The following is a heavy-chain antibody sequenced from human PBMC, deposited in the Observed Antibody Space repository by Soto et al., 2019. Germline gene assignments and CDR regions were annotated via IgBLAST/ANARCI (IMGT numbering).Heavy chain of an antibody. Sequence: QITLKESGPTRVKPTQTLTLTCTFSGFSLSTSGVGVGWIRQTPGKALEWLAVIYWDDDKRYSPSLRSRLTIAKDTSKNEVVLTIAYMDPLDTATYFCAHRGYMSGNWDQGYFDYWGQGTLFTVSS. CDR1: GFSLSTSGVG. CDR3: AHRGYMSGNWDQGYFDY. V-gene: IGHV2-5*02. CDR2: IYWDDDK. J-gene: IGHJ4*02. D-gene: IGHD7-27*01.